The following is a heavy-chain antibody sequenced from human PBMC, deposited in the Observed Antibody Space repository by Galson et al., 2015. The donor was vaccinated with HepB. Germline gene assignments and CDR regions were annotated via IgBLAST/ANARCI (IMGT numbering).Heavy chain of an antibody. V-gene: IGHV3-23*01. CDR2: ISGSGGNT. Sequence: SLRLSCAASGFTFSSYAMSWVRQAPGKGLEWISTISGSGGNTYYADSVKGRFTISRDNSKNTLYLQMNSLRAEETTIYYCAKARSQWLRPYYFDCWGQGTLVTVSS. D-gene: IGHD6-19*01. CDR3: AKARSQWLRPYYFDC. CDR1: GFTFSSYA. J-gene: IGHJ4*02.